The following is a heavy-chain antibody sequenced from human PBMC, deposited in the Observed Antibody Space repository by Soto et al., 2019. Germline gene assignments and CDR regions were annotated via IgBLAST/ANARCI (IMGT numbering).Heavy chain of an antibody. CDR3: ARGLRGISFYAMDV. CDR1: EFIFNIYG. Sequence: HPGGSLRLSCAASEFIFNIYGMHWVRQAPGKGLEWVAVIWFDGSNRYFADSVEGRFTISRDNSKNTLYLEVNSLRAEDTAVYFCARGLRGISFYAMDVWGQGTAVTVSS. CDR2: IWFDGSNR. J-gene: IGHJ6*02. D-gene: IGHD3-3*02. V-gene: IGHV3-33*01.